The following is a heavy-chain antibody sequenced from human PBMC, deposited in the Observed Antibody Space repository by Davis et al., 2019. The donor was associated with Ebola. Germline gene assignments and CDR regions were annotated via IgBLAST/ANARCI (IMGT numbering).Heavy chain of an antibody. J-gene: IGHJ6*02. CDR2: IRYDGNNK. CDR3: AKRQDPDYYYYGMDV. CDR1: GFTFSSYG. V-gene: IGHV3-30*02. Sequence: GESLKVSCAASGFTFSSYGMHWVRQAPGKGLEWVAFIRYDGNNKYYADSVKGRFTISRDNSKNTLYLQMNSLRPEDTAVYYCAKRQDPDYYYYGMDVWGQGTTVTVSS.